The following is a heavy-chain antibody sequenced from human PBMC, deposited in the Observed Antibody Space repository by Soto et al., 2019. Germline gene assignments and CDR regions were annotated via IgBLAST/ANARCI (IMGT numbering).Heavy chain of an antibody. CDR1: GESISSSSYY. D-gene: IGHD2-21*02. Sequence: SETRSLTCIVSGESISSSSYYWVWIRQPPGKVLEWIGSIYYSGRTYYNPSFKSRVTISIDTSKNQFSLKLSSVTATDTAVYYCARQRTTVVTQAYFDHWGQGALVTVSS. CDR3: ARQRTTVVTQAYFDH. V-gene: IGHV4-39*01. CDR2: IYYSGRT. J-gene: IGHJ4*02.